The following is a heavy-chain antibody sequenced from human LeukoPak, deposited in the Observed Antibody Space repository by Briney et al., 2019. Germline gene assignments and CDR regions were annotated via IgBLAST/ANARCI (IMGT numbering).Heavy chain of an antibody. J-gene: IGHJ4*02. Sequence: SETVALTCTVSGGSISSSSYYWGWIRQPPGQGLEWIGRIYYSESTYYNPSLKSPVTISVDASKNQFSLKLGSVTAADTAVYYCARRKVAAPVDSWGQGTLVTVSS. D-gene: IGHD2-15*01. CDR2: IYYSEST. V-gene: IGHV4-39*01. CDR1: GGSISSSSYY. CDR3: ARRKVAAPVDS.